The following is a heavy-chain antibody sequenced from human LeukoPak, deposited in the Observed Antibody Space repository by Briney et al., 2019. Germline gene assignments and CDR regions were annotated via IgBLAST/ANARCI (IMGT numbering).Heavy chain of an antibody. Sequence: SETLSLTCTVSGGSISSYYWSWIRQPPGKGLEWIGYIYYSGSTNYNPSLKSRVTISVDTSKNQFSLKLSSVTAADTAVYYCAREWVSYYGSGSELNWFDPWGQGTLVTVSS. V-gene: IGHV4-59*08. J-gene: IGHJ5*02. CDR1: GGSISSYY. D-gene: IGHD3-10*01. CDR3: AREWVSYYGSGSELNWFDP. CDR2: IYYSGST.